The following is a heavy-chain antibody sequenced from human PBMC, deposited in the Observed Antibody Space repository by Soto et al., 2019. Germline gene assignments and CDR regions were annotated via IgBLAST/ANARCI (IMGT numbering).Heavy chain of an antibody. Sequence: ASVMVSCKASGYRFNRHSISWVRQAPGQGLEWVGWISAYNGDTKYAQNFQDRVTLTTETSTTTAYMELKSLRSDDTAIYYCAREPSTNSGRHLYFDYWG. V-gene: IGHV1-18*01. J-gene: IGHJ4*01. CDR2: ISAYNGDT. CDR1: GYRFNRHS. CDR3: AREPSTNSGRHLYFDY. D-gene: IGHD6-19*01.